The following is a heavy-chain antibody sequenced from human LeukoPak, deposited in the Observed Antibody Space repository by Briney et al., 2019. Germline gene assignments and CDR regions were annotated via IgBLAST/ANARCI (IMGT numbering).Heavy chain of an antibody. CDR1: GYTFTGYY. V-gene: IGHV1-2*02. CDR2: INSNSGGT. CDR3: ASSRFLEWLYLLDY. J-gene: IGHJ4*02. Sequence: ASAKVSCKAFGYTFTGYYIHWVRQAPGQGLEWMGWINSNSGGTNFAQKFQGRVTMTRDTSISTAYMELSRLRSDDRAVYYCASSRFLEWLYLLDYWGQGTRVTVSS. D-gene: IGHD3-3*01.